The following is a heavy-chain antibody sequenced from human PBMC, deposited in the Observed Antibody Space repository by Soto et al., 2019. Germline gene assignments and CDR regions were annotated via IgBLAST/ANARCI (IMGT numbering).Heavy chain of an antibody. CDR3: AKDRGEVAATSADY. D-gene: IGHD2-15*01. V-gene: IGHV3-23*01. CDR2: ISGSGGST. J-gene: IGHJ4*02. CDR1: RFTFSSYA. Sequence: EVQLLESGGGLVQPGGSLRLSCAASRFTFSSYAMSWVRQAPGKGLEWVSAISGSGGSTYYADSVKGRFTISRDNTKNTLYLQMNSLRAEDTAVYYCAKDRGEVAATSADYWGQGTLVTVSS.